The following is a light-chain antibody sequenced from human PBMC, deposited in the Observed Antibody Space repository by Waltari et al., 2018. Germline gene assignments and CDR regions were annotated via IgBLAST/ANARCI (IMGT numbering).Light chain of an antibody. V-gene: IGLV3-1*01. Sequence: SYELTQPPSLSVSPVQTASITCSGDKLVYNYASCYQQKPVQSPVLVISQDTKRPSGIHERCSGSNSGNTATLTISGTQAMDEADYYCQAWDNRHVVFGGGTKLTVL. J-gene: IGLJ2*01. CDR3: QAWDNRHVV. CDR1: KLVYNY. CDR2: QDT.